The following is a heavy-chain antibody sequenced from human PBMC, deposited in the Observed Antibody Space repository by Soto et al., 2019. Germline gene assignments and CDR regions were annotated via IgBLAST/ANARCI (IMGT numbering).Heavy chain of an antibody. CDR1: GFTFNTYG. CDR3: ARDAGIVVAGTRGIDY. D-gene: IGHD6-19*01. J-gene: IGHJ4*02. Sequence: GGSLRLSCAASGFTFNTYGIHWVRQAPGKGLEWVTLIWYDGSNQYYADSVKGRFTISRDNSKDTVYLQMNSLSAEDTAVYYCARDAGIVVAGTRGIDYWGQGTLVTVSS. V-gene: IGHV3-33*01. CDR2: IWYDGSNQ.